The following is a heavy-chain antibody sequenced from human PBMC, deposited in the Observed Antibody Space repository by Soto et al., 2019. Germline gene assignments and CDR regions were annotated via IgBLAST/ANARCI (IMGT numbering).Heavy chain of an antibody. D-gene: IGHD2-2*01. V-gene: IGHV1-18*04. CDR1: GYTFTSYG. Sequence: VASVKVSCKASGYTFTSYGISWVLQAPGQGLEWMGWISAYNGNTNYAQKLQGRVTMTTDTSTSTAYMELRSLRSDDTAVYYCARVGSPHYCSSTSCYGWFDPWGQGTLVTVSS. CDR2: ISAYNGNT. CDR3: ARVGSPHYCSSTSCYGWFDP. J-gene: IGHJ5*02.